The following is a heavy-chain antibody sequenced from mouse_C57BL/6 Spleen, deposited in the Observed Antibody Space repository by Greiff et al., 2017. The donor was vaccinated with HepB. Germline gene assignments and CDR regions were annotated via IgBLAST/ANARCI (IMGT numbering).Heavy chain of an antibody. Sequence: VQLQQPGAELVMPGASVKLSCKASGYTFTSYWMHWVKQRPGQGLEWIGEIDPSDSYTNYNQKFKGKSTLTVDKSSSTAYMQLSSLTSEDSAVYYCSREGLMTTPGFAYWGQGTLVTVSA. V-gene: IGHV1-69*01. D-gene: IGHD1-1*01. J-gene: IGHJ3*01. CDR3: SREGLMTTPGFAY. CDR1: GYTFTSYW. CDR2: IDPSDSYT.